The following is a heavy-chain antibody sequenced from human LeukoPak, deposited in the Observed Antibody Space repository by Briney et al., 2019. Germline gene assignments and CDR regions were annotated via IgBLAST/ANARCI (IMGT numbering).Heavy chain of an antibody. Sequence: PGGSLRLSCAASGFTFSSYSMNWVRQAPGKGLEWVSSISSSSSYIYYADSVKGQFTISRDNAKNSLYLQMNSLRAEDTAVYYCARAAYSSSFFDYWGQGTLVTVSS. V-gene: IGHV3-21*01. CDR3: ARAAYSSSFFDY. D-gene: IGHD6-13*01. CDR2: ISSSSSYI. CDR1: GFTFSSYS. J-gene: IGHJ4*02.